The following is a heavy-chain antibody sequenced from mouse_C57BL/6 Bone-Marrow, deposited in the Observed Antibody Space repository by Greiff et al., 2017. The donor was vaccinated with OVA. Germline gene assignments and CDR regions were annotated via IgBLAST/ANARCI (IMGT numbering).Heavy chain of an antibody. Sequence: EVKLVESGGDLVKPGGSLKLSCAASGFTFSSYGMSWVRQTPDKRLEWVATISSGGSYTYYPDSVKGRFTISRDNAKNTLYLQMSSLKSEDTAMYYCARPITTVAEPYYFDYWGQGTTLTVSS. J-gene: IGHJ2*01. D-gene: IGHD1-1*01. V-gene: IGHV5-6*02. CDR1: GFTFSSYG. CDR2: ISSGGSYT. CDR3: ARPITTVAEPYYFDY.